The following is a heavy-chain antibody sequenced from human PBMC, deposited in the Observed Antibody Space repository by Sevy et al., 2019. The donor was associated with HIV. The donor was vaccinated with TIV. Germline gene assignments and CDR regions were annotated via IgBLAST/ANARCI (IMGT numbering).Heavy chain of an antibody. D-gene: IGHD6-13*01. CDR2: INQHGSKK. Sequence: GGSLRLSRAASVFPLSSYWMTWVRQAPGKGLEWVANINQHGSKKYYLDSVKGRFTISRDNAKNSVYLQMNSLRAEDTAIYFCAREIAGAGSYWGQGTLVTVSS. CDR1: VFPLSSYW. V-gene: IGHV3-7*01. J-gene: IGHJ4*02. CDR3: AREIAGAGSY.